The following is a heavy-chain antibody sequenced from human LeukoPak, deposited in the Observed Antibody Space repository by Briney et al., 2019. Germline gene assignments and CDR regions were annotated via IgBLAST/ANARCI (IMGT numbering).Heavy chain of an antibody. D-gene: IGHD6-13*01. CDR1: GYTFTGYY. Sequence: GASVKVSCKASGYTFTGYYMHWVRQAPGQGLEWMGWMNPNSGNTGYAQKFQGRVTITRNTSISTAYMELSSLRSEDTAVYYCARGVGSSWYYYYYYMDVWGKGTTVTISS. CDR3: ARGVGSSWYYYYYYMDV. V-gene: IGHV1-8*03. J-gene: IGHJ6*03. CDR2: MNPNSGNT.